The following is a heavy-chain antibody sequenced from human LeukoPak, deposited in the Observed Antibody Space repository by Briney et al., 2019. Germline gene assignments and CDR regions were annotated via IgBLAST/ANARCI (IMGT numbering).Heavy chain of an antibody. D-gene: IGHD1-26*01. V-gene: IGHV3-11*05. CDR2: IASSSYT. Sequence: KPGGSLRVSCAASGFTFSDYYMSWIRQAPGKGLEWVSYIASSSYTNYADSVKGRFTISRDNAKNSLYLQMNSLRAEDTAVYYCARGGGGGGSYDVEEFDYWGQGTLVTVSS. CDR1: GFTFSDYY. J-gene: IGHJ4*02. CDR3: ARGGGGGGSYDVEEFDY.